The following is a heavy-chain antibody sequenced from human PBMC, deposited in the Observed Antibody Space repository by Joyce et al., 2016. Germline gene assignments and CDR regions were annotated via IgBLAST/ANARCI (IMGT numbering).Heavy chain of an antibody. CDR1: GFTFSSSA. CDR3: AKMSSAWYRYPIDY. V-gene: IGHV3-23*01. D-gene: IGHD6-13*01. Sequence: EVQLLESGGGLVQPGGSLRLSCAASGFTFSSSAMSWVRQAPGKGLEGVSAISGSGGSTYYADSVKGRFTISRDNSKNTLYLQMNSLRADDTAVYYCAKMSSAWYRYPIDYWGQGTLVTVSS. CDR2: ISGSGGST. J-gene: IGHJ4*02.